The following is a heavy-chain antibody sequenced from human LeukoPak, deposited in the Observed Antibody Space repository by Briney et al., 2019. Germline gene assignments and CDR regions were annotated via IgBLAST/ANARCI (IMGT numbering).Heavy chain of an antibody. J-gene: IGHJ4*02. CDR3: AGGRGWYALY. V-gene: IGHV4-34*01. CDR2: INHSGST. Sequence: SETLSLTCAVYGGSFSGYYWSWIRQPPGKGLEWIGEINHSGSTNYNPSLKSRVTISVDTSKNQFSLKLSSVTAADTAVYYCAGGRGWYALYWGQGTLVTVSS. CDR1: GGSFSGYY. D-gene: IGHD6-19*01.